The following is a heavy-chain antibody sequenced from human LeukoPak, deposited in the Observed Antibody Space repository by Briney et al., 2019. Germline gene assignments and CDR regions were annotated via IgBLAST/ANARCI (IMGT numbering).Heavy chain of an antibody. Sequence: SETLSLTCTVSGGSISNYWWSWIRQPPGKGLEWIGYVFDSGGTNYNPSLKSRVTISVDTSKKQFSLKLSSVTAADTAVCYCARGYSSSWNYFDYWGQGTLVTVSS. J-gene: IGHJ4*02. CDR2: VFDSGGT. CDR3: ARGYSSSWNYFDY. D-gene: IGHD6-13*01. CDR1: GGSISNYW. V-gene: IGHV4-59*01.